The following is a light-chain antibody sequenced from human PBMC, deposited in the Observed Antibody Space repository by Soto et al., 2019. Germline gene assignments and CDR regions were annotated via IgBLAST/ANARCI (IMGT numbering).Light chain of an antibody. J-gene: IGLJ1*01. CDR1: SSDVGGYNS. CDR3: SSFTSSITYV. CDR2: DVT. Sequence: QRVLTQPASVSGSPGQSITISCTGTSSDVGGYNSFSLYRQDPGKAPQLMIYDVTNRPSRVSNRFSGSKSGNTESLDISGLQAEDEADYYCSSFTSSITYVFGTGTKVTVL. V-gene: IGLV2-14*01.